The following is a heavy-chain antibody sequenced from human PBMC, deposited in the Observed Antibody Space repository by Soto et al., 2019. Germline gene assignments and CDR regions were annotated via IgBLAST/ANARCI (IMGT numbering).Heavy chain of an antibody. CDR3: ARLGFPGAIYFDS. CDR1: GYNFTTFW. Sequence: PGESLKISCKGSGYNFTTFWIGWVRQVPGKGLEWMGIIYPGDSETKYSPDFEGQVTISADRSTSTAYLQWRSLRASDTAMYYCARLGFPGAIYFDSWGLGTLVTVSS. J-gene: IGHJ4*02. V-gene: IGHV5-51*01. CDR2: IYPGDSET.